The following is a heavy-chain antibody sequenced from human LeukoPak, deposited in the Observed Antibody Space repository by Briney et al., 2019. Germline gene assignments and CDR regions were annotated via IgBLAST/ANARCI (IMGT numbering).Heavy chain of an antibody. J-gene: IGHJ4*02. Sequence: PGESLKISFKGSGXSFTTYCIGWVRQMPGKGLEWMGIIYPGDSNSRYSPSFQGQVTISADKSISTAYLQWSSLKASDTAMYYCARYSATCYFDYWGQGTLVTVSS. CDR1: GXSFTTYC. CDR3: ARYSATCYFDY. CDR2: IYPGDSNS. D-gene: IGHD2-21*01. V-gene: IGHV5-51*01.